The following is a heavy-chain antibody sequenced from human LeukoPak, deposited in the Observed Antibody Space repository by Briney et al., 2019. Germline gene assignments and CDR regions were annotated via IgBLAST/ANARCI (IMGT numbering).Heavy chain of an antibody. CDR3: AGRPGSSGYY. CDR1: GGSISSSSYY. V-gene: IGHV4-39*01. Sequence: SETLSLTCTVSGGSISSSSYYWGWIRQPPGKGLEWIGSIYYSGSTYYNPSLKSRVTISVDTSKNQFSLKLSSVTTADTAVYYCAGRPGSSGYYWGQGTLVTVSS. J-gene: IGHJ4*02. CDR2: IYYSGST. D-gene: IGHD3-22*01.